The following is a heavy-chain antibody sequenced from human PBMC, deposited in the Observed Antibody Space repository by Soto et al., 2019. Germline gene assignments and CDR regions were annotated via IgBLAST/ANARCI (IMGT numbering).Heavy chain of an antibody. V-gene: IGHV4-34*01. CDR3: ARAKTAMAP. Sequence: PSETLSLTCAVYGGSFSGYYWSWIRQPPGKGLEWIGEINHSGSTNYNPSLKSRVTISVDTSKNQFSLKLSSVTAADTAVYYCARAKTAMAPWGQGTLVTVSS. J-gene: IGHJ5*02. D-gene: IGHD5-18*01. CDR2: INHSGST. CDR1: GGSFSGYY.